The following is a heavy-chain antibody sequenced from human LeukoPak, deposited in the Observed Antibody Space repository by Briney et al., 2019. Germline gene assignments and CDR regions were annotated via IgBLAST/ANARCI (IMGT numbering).Heavy chain of an antibody. Sequence: ASVKVSCKASGYTFTGYYMHWVRQAPGQGREWVGWINPNSGGTNYAQKFQGWVTMTRHTSISTAYMELSRLRSDDTAVYYCARGRGYSYGDYWGQGTLVTVSS. D-gene: IGHD5-18*01. CDR2: INPNSGGT. CDR1: GYTFTGYY. V-gene: IGHV1-2*04. CDR3: ARGRGYSYGDY. J-gene: IGHJ4*02.